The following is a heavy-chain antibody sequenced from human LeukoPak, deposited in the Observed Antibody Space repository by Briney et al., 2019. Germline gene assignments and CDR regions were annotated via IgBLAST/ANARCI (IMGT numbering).Heavy chain of an antibody. D-gene: IGHD3-22*01. Sequence: PGGSLRLSCAASGFTVSTNYWSWVRQAPGKGLEWVSVLYSGGSTFYADSVKGRFTISRDNSKNTLYLRMDSLRAEDTAVYYCAKDPTYYYDSSGYYHTNYFDYWGQGTPVTVSS. CDR2: LYSGGST. CDR3: AKDPTYYYDSSGYYHTNYFDY. J-gene: IGHJ4*02. V-gene: IGHV3-66*01. CDR1: GFTVSTNY.